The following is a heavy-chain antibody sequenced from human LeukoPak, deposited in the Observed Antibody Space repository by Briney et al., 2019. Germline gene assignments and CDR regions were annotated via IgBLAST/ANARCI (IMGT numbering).Heavy chain of an antibody. CDR2: INHSGST. D-gene: IGHD3-10*01. Sequence: SETLSHTCAVYGGSFSGYYWSWIRQPPGKGLEWIGEINHSGSTNYNPSLKSRVTISVDTSKNQFSLKLSSVTAADTAVYYCARAGTRHGSGSYARYWGQGTLVTVSS. V-gene: IGHV4-34*01. CDR1: GGSFSGYY. CDR3: ARAGTRHGSGSYARY. J-gene: IGHJ4*02.